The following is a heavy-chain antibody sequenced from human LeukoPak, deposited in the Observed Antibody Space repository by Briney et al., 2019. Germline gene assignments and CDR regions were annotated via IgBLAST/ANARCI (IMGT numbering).Heavy chain of an antibody. D-gene: IGHD2-15*01. J-gene: IGHJ5*02. CDR2: ISGSGGST. V-gene: IGHV3-23*01. Sequence: PGGSLRLSCAASGFAFSSYAMSWVRQAPGKGLEWVSAISGSGGSTHYADSVKGRFTISRDNSKNTLYLQMNSLRAEDTAVYYCAKGTVVVAATLWFDPWGQGTLVTVSS. CDR3: AKGTVVVAATLWFDP. CDR1: GFAFSSYA.